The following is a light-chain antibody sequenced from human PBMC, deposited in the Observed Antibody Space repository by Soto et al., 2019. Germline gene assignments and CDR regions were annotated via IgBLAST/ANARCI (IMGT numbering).Light chain of an antibody. CDR2: DAS. V-gene: IGKV3-11*01. CDR3: QHRSYWPPLA. CDR1: QSVSSY. J-gene: IGKJ4*01. Sequence: EIVLTQSPATLSLSPGERATLSCRASQSVSSYLAWYQQKPGQAPRLLIYDASNRATGIPARFSGSGSGTDFTLTISSLEPEDFAVYYCQHRSYWPPLAFCGGTKVEIK.